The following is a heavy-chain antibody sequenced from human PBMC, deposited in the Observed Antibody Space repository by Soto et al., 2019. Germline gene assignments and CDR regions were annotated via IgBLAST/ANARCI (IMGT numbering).Heavy chain of an antibody. CDR3: ARSSSGNCDSSHCYSLGSRYFDS. D-gene: IGHD2-21*02. J-gene: IGHJ4*02. CDR2: IVPVFETV. CDR1: GGTFSNYA. V-gene: IGHV1-69*01. Sequence: QVQLVQSGAEVKKPGSSVKVSCKASGGTFSNYAISWVRQAPGQGLEWMGGIVPVFETVNSAQKFQGRVTITADESTSTAYMELTSLRSEDTAVYYCARSSSGNCDSSHCYSLGSRYFDSWGQGTLVTVSS.